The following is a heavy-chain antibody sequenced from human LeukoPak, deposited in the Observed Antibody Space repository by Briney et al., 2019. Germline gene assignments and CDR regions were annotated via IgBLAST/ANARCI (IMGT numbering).Heavy chain of an antibody. CDR3: TTSQGLSSWYLVTAEYFQH. V-gene: IGHV3-15*01. CDR2: IKSKTDGGTT. CDR1: GFTFSNAW. J-gene: IGHJ1*01. D-gene: IGHD6-19*01. Sequence: GGSLRLSCAASGFTFSNAWMSWVRQAPGKGLEWVGRIKSKTDGGTTDYAAPVKGRFTISRDDSKNTLYLQMNSLKTEDTAVYYCTTSQGLSSWYLVTAEYFQHWGQGTLVTVSS.